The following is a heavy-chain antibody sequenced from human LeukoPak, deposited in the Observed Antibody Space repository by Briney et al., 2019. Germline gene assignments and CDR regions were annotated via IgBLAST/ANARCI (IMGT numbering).Heavy chain of an antibody. CDR3: ARVGSDSSGYYGTHFDY. CDR2: IYYSGST. CDR1: GGSISSYY. J-gene: IGHJ4*02. D-gene: IGHD3-22*01. V-gene: IGHV4-59*01. Sequence: PSETLSLTCTVSGGSISSYYWSWIRQPPGKGLEWIGYIYYSGSTNYNPSLKSRVTISVDTSKNQFSLKLSSVTAADTAVYYCARVGSDSSGYYGTHFDYWGQGTLVTVPS.